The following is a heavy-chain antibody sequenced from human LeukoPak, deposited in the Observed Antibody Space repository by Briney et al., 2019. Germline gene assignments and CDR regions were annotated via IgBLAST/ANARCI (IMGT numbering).Heavy chain of an antibody. CDR3: ARGMVVAAKVLVY. CDR1: GFTFSSYW. CDR2: INSDGSST. D-gene: IGHD2-15*01. Sequence: PGGSLRLSCVASGFTFSSYWMNWVRQAPGKGLVWVSRINSDGSSTSYADSVKGRFTISRDNAKNTLYLQMNSLRAEDTAVYYCARGMVVAAKVLVYWGQGTLVTVSS. J-gene: IGHJ4*02. V-gene: IGHV3-74*01.